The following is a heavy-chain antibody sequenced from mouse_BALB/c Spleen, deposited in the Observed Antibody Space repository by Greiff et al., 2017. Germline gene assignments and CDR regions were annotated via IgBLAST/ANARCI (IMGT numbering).Heavy chain of an antibody. V-gene: IGHV6-6*02. D-gene: IGHD2-4*01. J-gene: IGHJ3*01. CDR2: IRFKSNNYST. CDR1: GFTFSNYW. CDR3: TRPLFYYDYDREAWFAY. Sequence: VKLMESGGGLVQPGGSMKLSCVASGFTFSNYWMNWVRQSPEKGLEWVAEIRFKSNNYSTHYAESVKGRFTIARDDSKSSVYLQMNNLRAEDTGIYYCTRPLFYYDYDREAWFAYWGQGTLVTVSA.